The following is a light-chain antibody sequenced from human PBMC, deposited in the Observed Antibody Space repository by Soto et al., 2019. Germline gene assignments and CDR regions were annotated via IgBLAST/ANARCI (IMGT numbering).Light chain of an antibody. Sequence: EIVLTQSPGTLSLSPGERATLSCRANQSISHYLAWYQQKPGQSPRLLIYGAASRAIGIPDRFNGTGSETTFTLTISRLQPEDFAIYYCQQYDTSPSTFGPGTTVDI. V-gene: IGKV3-20*01. CDR1: QSISHY. J-gene: IGKJ3*01. CDR2: GAA. CDR3: QQYDTSPST.